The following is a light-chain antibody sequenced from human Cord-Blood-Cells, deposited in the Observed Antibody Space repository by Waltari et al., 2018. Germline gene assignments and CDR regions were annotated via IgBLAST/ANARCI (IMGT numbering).Light chain of an antibody. CDR1: QSVLYSPNTKNY. Sequence: DIVMTQSPDSLAVSLVERATINSKSSQSVLYSPNTKNYLAWYQQKPGQPPKLRIYWASTRESGVPDRFSGSGSGTDFTLTISSLQAEDVAVYYCQQYYSTPRTFGQGTKVEIK. V-gene: IGKV4-1*01. J-gene: IGKJ1*01. CDR3: QQYYSTPRT. CDR2: WAS.